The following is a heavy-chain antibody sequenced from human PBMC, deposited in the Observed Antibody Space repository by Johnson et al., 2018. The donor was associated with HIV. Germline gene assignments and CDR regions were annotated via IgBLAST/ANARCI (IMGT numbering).Heavy chain of an antibody. V-gene: IGHV3-23*04. J-gene: IGHJ3*02. CDR1: GFTFSSYA. CDR2: ISGSGDRT. D-gene: IGHD6-19*01. CDR3: AGRSSAWYEDAFDI. Sequence: VQLVESGGGLVQPGGSLRLSCAASGFTFSSYAMSWVRQAPGKGLEWVSAISGSGDRTYSAVSVKGRFTISRDSSKNTLFLQMNSLRVEDTAIYYCAGRSSAWYEDAFDIWGQGTMVTVSS.